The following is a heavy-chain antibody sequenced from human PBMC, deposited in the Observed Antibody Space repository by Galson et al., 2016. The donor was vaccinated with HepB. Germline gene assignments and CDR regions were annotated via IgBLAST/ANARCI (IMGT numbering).Heavy chain of an antibody. CDR3: AKGQRSTRWDGMDV. CDR2: ISWNSGSI. D-gene: IGHD4-23*01. CDR1: GFTFDDYA. Sequence: SLRLSCAASGFTFDDYAMYWVRQAPGKGLEWVSGISWNSGSIGYADSVKGRFAISRDNAKNSLYLQMNSLRAEETALYYCAKGQRSTRWDGMDVWGQGTTVTVSS. J-gene: IGHJ6*02. V-gene: IGHV3-9*01.